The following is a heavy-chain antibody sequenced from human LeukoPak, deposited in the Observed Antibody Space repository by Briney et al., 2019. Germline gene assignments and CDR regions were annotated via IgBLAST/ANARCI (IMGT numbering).Heavy chain of an antibody. CDR3: ARDRVDYYDSSGYSGFYNGMDV. V-gene: IGHV3-21*01. CDR1: GFTFSSYS. CDR2: ISSSSSYI. Sequence: PGGSLRLSGAASGFTFSSYSMNWVRQAPGKGLEWVSSISSSSSYIYYADSVKGRFTISRDNAKNSLYLQMNSLRAEDTAVYYCARDRVDYYDSSGYSGFYNGMDVWGQGTTVTVSS. D-gene: IGHD3-22*01. J-gene: IGHJ6*02.